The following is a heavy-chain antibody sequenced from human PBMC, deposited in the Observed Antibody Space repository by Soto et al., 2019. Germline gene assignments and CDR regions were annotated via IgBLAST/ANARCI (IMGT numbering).Heavy chain of an antibody. CDR2: ISAYNGNT. Sequence: ASVKVSCKASGYTFTSYAISWVRQAPGQGLEWMGWISAYNGNTNYAQKLQGRVTMTTDTSTTTAYMELRSLRSDDTAVYYCARLKGLVTIGSGWFDPWGQGTLVTVSS. CDR3: ARLKGLVTIGSGWFDP. V-gene: IGHV1-18*01. CDR1: GYTFTSYA. J-gene: IGHJ5*02. D-gene: IGHD6-6*01.